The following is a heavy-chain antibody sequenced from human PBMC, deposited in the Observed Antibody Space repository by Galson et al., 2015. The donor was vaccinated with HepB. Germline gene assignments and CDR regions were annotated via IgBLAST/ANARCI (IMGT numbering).Heavy chain of an antibody. Sequence: SVKVSCKASGYTFTSYGISWVRQAPGQGLEWMGWIGAYNGNTNYAPKLQGRVTMTTDTSTSTAYMELRSLRSDDTAVYYCARISQEFCSSTSCYADTFDYWGQGTLVTVSS. CDR1: GYTFTSYG. V-gene: IGHV1-18*01. J-gene: IGHJ4*02. CDR3: ARISQEFCSSTSCYADTFDY. D-gene: IGHD2-2*01. CDR2: IGAYNGNT.